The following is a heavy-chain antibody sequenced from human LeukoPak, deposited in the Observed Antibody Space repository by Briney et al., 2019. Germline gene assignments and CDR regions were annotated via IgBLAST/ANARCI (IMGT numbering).Heavy chain of an antibody. CDR2: ISGSGGST. CDR3: AKTPNTYSAGYYDSSGYGLYFDY. D-gene: IGHD3-22*01. V-gene: IGHV3-23*01. CDR1: GFTFSSYA. Sequence: TGGSLRLSCAASGFTFSSYAMSWVRQAPGKGLEWVSAISGSGGSTYYADSVKGRFTISRDNSKNTLYLQMNSLRAEDTAVYYCAKTPNTYSAGYYDSSGYGLYFDYWGQGTLVTVSS. J-gene: IGHJ4*02.